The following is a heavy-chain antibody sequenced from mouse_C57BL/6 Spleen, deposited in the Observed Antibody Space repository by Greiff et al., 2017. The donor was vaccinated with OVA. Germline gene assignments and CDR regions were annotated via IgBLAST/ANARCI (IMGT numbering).Heavy chain of an antibody. D-gene: IGHD5-1-1*01. Sequence: EVQVVESGPGMVKPSQSLSLTCTVTGYSITSGYDWHWIRHFPGNKLEWMGYISDSGSTNYNPSLKSRISITHDTSKNHFFLKLNSVTTEDTATYYCARGDTPGFAYWGQGTLVTVSA. CDR2: ISDSGST. CDR1: GYSITSGYD. V-gene: IGHV3-1*01. J-gene: IGHJ3*01. CDR3: ARGDTPGFAY.